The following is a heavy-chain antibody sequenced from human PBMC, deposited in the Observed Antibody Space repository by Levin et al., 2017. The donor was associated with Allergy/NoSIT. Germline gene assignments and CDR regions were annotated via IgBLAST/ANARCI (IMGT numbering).Heavy chain of an antibody. Sequence: PGGSLRLSCAASGFNFSIHNMNWVRQAPEKGLEWVSSINSNSAYIYYADSVKGRFSISRDNAKGSLYLQMNSLRVEDTAIYFCAISHSSGWYPDCWGQGTLVTVSS. CDR1: GFNFSIHN. CDR3: AISHSSGWYPDC. CDR2: INSNSAYI. J-gene: IGHJ4*02. D-gene: IGHD6-19*01. V-gene: IGHV3-21*01.